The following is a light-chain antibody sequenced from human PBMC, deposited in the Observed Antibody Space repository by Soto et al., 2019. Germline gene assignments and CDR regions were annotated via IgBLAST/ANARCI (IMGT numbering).Light chain of an antibody. CDR3: QQYNKWIT. CDR2: GAT. J-gene: IGKJ4*01. CDR1: ESVSSS. V-gene: IGKV3-15*01. Sequence: EIVMTQSPASLSVSPGDGVTLSCRASESVSSSLAWYQHRPGQAPRLLIYGATTRDVGIPARFSGSGSGTEFTLTIFSLQSEDFAIYYCQQYNKWITFGGGTKVDIK.